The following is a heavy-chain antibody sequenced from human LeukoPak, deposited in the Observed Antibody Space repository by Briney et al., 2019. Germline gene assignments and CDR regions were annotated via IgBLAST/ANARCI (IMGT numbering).Heavy chain of an antibody. CDR1: GGTFSSYA. J-gene: IGHJ6*02. CDR3: ARVAVTTGYSYYYYGMDV. CDR2: IIPIFGTA. Sequence: SVKVSCKASGGTFSSYAISWVRQAPGQGLEWMGGIIPIFGTANYARKFQGRVTITADESTSTAYMELSSLRSEDTAVYYCARVAVTTGYSYYYYGMDVWGQGTTVTVSS. D-gene: IGHD3-9*01. V-gene: IGHV1-69*13.